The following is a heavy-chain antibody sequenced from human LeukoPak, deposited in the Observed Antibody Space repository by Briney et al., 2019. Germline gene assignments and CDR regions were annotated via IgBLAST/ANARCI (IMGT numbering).Heavy chain of an antibody. CDR3: AKALGPTVGFFDY. CDR2: ISGSGGST. Sequence: GSPRLSCAASGFTLSSYAMSWVRQAPGKGLEWVSGISGSGGSTYDADSVKGPFTISRDNFKNTLYLQMDSLRAEDTAVYYCAKALGPTVGFFDYWGQGTLVTVSS. V-gene: IGHV3-23*01. D-gene: IGHD4-23*01. CDR1: GFTLSSYA. J-gene: IGHJ4*02.